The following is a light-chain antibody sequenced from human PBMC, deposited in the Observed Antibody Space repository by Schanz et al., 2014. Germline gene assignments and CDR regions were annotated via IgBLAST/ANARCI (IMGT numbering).Light chain of an antibody. V-gene: IGLV2-8*01. CDR1: NSDVGGYNY. CDR3: SSYTRSSTQV. J-gene: IGLJ3*02. CDR2: EVS. Sequence: QSALTQPPSASGSPGQSVTISCTGTNSDVGGYNYVSWYQQHPGKAPKLMIYEVSKRPSGVPDRFSGSKSGNTASLTVSGLQAEDEADYYCSSYTRSSTQVFGGGTKLTVL.